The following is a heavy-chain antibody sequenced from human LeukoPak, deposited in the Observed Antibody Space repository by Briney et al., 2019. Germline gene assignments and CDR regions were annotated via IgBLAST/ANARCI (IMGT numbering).Heavy chain of an antibody. Sequence: GGSLRLSCAASGFTFSNAWMSWVRQAPGKGLEWVGRIKRNTDGGTTDYAAPVKGRVSISRDDSKNTLYLQMNSLRAEDTAVYYCAKGAWYNWNHYFDYWGQGTLVTVSS. J-gene: IGHJ4*02. CDR3: AKGAWYNWNHYFDY. CDR2: IKRNTDGGTT. CDR1: GFTFSNAW. D-gene: IGHD1-20*01. V-gene: IGHV3-15*01.